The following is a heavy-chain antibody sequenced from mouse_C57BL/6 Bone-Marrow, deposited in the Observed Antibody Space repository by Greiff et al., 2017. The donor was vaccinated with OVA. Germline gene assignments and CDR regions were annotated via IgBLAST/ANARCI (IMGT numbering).Heavy chain of an antibody. Sequence: VQLQQSGPELVKPGASVKISCKASGYTFTDYYMNWVKQSHGKSLEWIGDINPNNGGTSYNQKFKGKATLTVDKSSSTAYMELRSLTSEDSAVYYCARELYDGYYEDAMDYWGQGTSVTVSS. V-gene: IGHV1-26*01. J-gene: IGHJ4*01. CDR3: ARELYDGYYEDAMDY. CDR2: INPNNGGT. D-gene: IGHD2-3*01. CDR1: GYTFTDYY.